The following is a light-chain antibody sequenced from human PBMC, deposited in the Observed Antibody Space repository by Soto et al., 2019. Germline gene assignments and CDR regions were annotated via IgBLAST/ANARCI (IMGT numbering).Light chain of an antibody. CDR1: SSDVDDYNY. J-gene: IGLJ1*01. CDR2: DVG. Sequence: SALTQPASVSGSAGQSITISCTGTSSDVDDYNYVSWYQQYPGKAPKLLIYDVGARPSGISDRFSGSKSGNTASLTISGLQAEDEADYYCSSYTAFTTYVFGSGTKVTVL. CDR3: SSYTAFTTYV. V-gene: IGLV2-14*03.